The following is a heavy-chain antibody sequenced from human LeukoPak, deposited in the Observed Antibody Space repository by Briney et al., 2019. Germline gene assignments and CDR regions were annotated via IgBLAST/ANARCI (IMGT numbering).Heavy chain of an antibody. Sequence: PSETLSLTCAVYGGSFSGYYWSWIRQPPGKGLEWIGEINHSGSTNYNPSLKSRVTISVDTSKNQFSLKLSPVTAADTAVYYCARSITMVRGVKNYFDYWGQGTLVTVSS. CDR1: GGSFSGYY. V-gene: IGHV4-34*01. D-gene: IGHD3-10*01. CDR3: ARSITMVRGVKNYFDY. J-gene: IGHJ4*02. CDR2: INHSGST.